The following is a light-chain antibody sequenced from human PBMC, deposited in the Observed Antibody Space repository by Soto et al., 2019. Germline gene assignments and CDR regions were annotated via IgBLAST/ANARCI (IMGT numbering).Light chain of an antibody. CDR2: DSS. J-gene: IGKJ1*01. CDR3: QQRSNWPWT. Sequence: EIVLTQSPATLSLSPGERATLSCRASQSVSSFLAWYQQKPGQAPRLLIYDSSNRATGIPVRFSGSGSGTDFTLTINSLEPEDFAVYYCQQRSNWPWTFGQGTKVEIK. CDR1: QSVSSF. V-gene: IGKV3-11*01.